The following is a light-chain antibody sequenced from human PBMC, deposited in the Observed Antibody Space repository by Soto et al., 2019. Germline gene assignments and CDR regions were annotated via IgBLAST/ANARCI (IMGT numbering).Light chain of an antibody. CDR2: GAS. J-gene: IGKJ1*01. CDR1: QSVSSSY. CDR3: QQYGSSLRT. Sequence: EIVLTQSPGTLSLSPGERATLSCRASQSVSSSYLAWYQQKPGQAPRLLIYGASSRATGIPDRFSGSGSGTDFTLTISRLEPEDFAVYYCQQYGSSLRTFGQGTKADNK. V-gene: IGKV3-20*01.